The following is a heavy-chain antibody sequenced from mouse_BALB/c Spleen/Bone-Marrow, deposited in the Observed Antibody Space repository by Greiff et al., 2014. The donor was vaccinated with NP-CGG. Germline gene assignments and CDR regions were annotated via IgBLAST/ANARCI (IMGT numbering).Heavy chain of an antibody. Sequence: QVQLKESGPGLVAPSQSLSITCTVSGFSLTDYGVKWVRQPPGKGLEWLGMVWGDGRTDYNSALKSRLSISKDNSKSQVFLKMNSLQTDDTARYYCARNYYDSSFYFDYWGQGTTLTVSS. CDR3: ARNYYDSSFYFDY. J-gene: IGHJ2*01. CDR2: VWGDGRT. V-gene: IGHV2-6-7*01. D-gene: IGHD1-1*01. CDR1: GFSLTDYG.